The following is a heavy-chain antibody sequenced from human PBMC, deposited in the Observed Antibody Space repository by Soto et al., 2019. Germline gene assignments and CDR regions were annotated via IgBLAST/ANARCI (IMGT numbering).Heavy chain of an antibody. CDR1: GGSISSYY. CDR3: ARDLSSSGSNWFDP. V-gene: IGHV4-59*01. D-gene: IGHD6-19*01. J-gene: IGHJ5*02. CDR2: IYYSGST. Sequence: SETLSLTCTVSGGSISSYYWSWIRQPPGKGLEWIGYIYYSGSTNYNPSLKSRVTISVDTSKNQFSLKLSSVTAADTAVYYCARDLSSSGSNWFDPWGQGTLVTVSS.